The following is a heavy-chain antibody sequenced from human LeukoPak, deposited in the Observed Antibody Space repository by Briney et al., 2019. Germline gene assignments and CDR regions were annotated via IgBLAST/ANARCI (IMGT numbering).Heavy chain of an antibody. V-gene: IGHV1-18*01. Sequence: ASVKVSCKASGYTFTSYGISWVRQAPGEGLEWMGWISAYNGNTKYAQKLQGRVTMTTDTSASTAYMELRSLRSDDTAVYYCARVGIAAAGFLSYYFDYWGQGTLVTVSS. D-gene: IGHD6-13*01. J-gene: IGHJ4*02. CDR1: GYTFTSYG. CDR3: ARVGIAAAGFLSYYFDY. CDR2: ISAYNGNT.